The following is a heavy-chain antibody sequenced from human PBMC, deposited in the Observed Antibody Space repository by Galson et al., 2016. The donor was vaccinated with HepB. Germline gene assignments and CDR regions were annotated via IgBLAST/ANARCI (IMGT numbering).Heavy chain of an antibody. D-gene: IGHD1-1*01. J-gene: IGHJ6*02. CDR3: ARDGNGNRGMDV. V-gene: IGHV3-20*04. Sequence: SLRLSCAASGLTFGDYAMSWVRQAPGQGLEWVSGINWNGGTTSYAESVKGRFTISRENAKKSLYLQMNSLRAEDTALYYWARDGNGNRGMDVWGQGTTVTVSS. CDR1: GLTFGDYA. CDR2: INWNGGTT.